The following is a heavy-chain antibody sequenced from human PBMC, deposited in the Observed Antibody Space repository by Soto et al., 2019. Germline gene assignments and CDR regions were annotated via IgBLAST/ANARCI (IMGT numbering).Heavy chain of an antibody. CDR1: GFTFSSYG. D-gene: IGHD3-3*01. V-gene: IGHV3-33*01. CDR3: ARGRSGEVTAYFDY. Sequence: GGSLRLSCAASGFTFSSYGMHWVRQAPGKGLEWVAVIWYDGSNKYYADSVKGRFTISRDNSKNTLYLQMNSLRAEDTAVYYCARGRSGEVTAYFDYWGQGTLVTVSS. J-gene: IGHJ4*02. CDR2: IWYDGSNK.